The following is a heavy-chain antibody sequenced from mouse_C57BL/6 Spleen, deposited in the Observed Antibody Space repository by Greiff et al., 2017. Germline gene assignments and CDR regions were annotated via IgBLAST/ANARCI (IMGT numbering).Heavy chain of an antibody. CDR3: ARGYDYDRFAD. J-gene: IGHJ3*01. V-gene: IGHV1-81*01. D-gene: IGHD2-4*01. CDR2: IYPRSGNT. CDR1: GYTFTSSG. Sequence: VQLQQSGAELARPGASVKLSCKASGYTFTSSGISWVKQRTGQGLEWIGEIYPRSGNTYYNEKFKGKATLTAAKSSSTAYMELRSLTSEDSAVYFCARGYDYDRFADWGQGTLVTVSA.